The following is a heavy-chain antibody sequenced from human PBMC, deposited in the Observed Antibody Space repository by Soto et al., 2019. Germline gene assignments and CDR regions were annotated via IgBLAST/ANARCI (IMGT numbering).Heavy chain of an antibody. CDR3: ARQDYSYYGIDV. CDR1: GGSISSYY. J-gene: IGHJ6*02. V-gene: IGHV4-59*08. Sequence: QVQLRESGPGLVKPSETLSLTCTVSGGSISSYYWSWIRQPPGKGLEWIGTIYYSGSTNYNPSLRSRVTISVDTCKNQFSLKLSSVTAAETAVYYCARQDYSYYGIDVWGHGTTVTVSS. CDR2: IYYSGST.